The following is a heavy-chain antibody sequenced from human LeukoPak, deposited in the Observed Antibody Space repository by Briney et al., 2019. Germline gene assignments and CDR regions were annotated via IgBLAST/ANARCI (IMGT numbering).Heavy chain of an antibody. V-gene: IGHV4-59*12. Sequence: PSETLSLTCTVSGGSISSYYWSWIRQPPGKGLEWIGYIYYSGSTNYNPSLKSRVTISVDTSKNQFSLKLSSVTAADTAVYYCARGRQNSSGWFPVRSAFDIWGQGTMVTVSS. D-gene: IGHD6-19*01. CDR3: ARGRQNSSGWFPVRSAFDI. J-gene: IGHJ3*02. CDR1: GGSISSYY. CDR2: IYYSGST.